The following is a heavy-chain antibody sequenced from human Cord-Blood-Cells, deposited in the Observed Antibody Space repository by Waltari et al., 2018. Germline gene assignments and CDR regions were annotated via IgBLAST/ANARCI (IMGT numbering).Heavy chain of an antibody. CDR2: INHSGST. V-gene: IGHV4-34*01. CDR3: ARVIAAFDY. J-gene: IGHJ4*02. Sequence: QVQLQQWGSGLLKPSETLSLTCAAYGGSFSVYYWSWIRQPPGKGLEWIGEINHSGSTNYNPSLKSRVTISVDTSKNQFSLKLSSVTAADTAVYYCARVIAAFDYWGQGTLVTVSS. D-gene: IGHD6-13*01. CDR1: GGSFSVYY.